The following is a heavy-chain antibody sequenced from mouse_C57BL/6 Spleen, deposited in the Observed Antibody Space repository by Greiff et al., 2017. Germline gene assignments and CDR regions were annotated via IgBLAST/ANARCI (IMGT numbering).Heavy chain of an antibody. CDR3: ARMDYGSSYAGPY. CDR1: GYTFTSYW. V-gene: IGHV1-50*01. CDR2: IDPSDSYT. Sequence: QVQLQQPGAELVKPGASVKLSCEASGYTFTSYWMQWVKQRPGQGLEWIGEIDPSDSYTNYNQKFKGKATLTVDTSSSTAYMQLSSLTSEDSAVYYCARMDYGSSYAGPYWGQGTLVTVSA. J-gene: IGHJ3*01. D-gene: IGHD1-1*01.